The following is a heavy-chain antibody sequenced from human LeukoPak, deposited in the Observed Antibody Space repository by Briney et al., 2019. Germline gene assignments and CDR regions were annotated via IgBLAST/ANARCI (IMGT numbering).Heavy chain of an antibody. CDR1: GFSFSSHA. Sequence: GGSLRLSCATSGFSFSSHAMTWVRQAPGKGLEWVSAISGSGGSTYYADSVKGRFTISRDNSKNTLYLQMNSLRAEDTAVYYCAKDSLVRNYWGQGTLVTVSS. J-gene: IGHJ4*02. CDR2: ISGSGGST. D-gene: IGHD6-13*01. V-gene: IGHV3-23*01. CDR3: AKDSLVRNY.